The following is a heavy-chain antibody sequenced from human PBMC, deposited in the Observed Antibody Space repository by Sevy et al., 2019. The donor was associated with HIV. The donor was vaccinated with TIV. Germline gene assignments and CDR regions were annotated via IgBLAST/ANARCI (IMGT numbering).Heavy chain of an antibody. D-gene: IGHD6-19*01. V-gene: IGHV1-2*06. CDR1: GYTFTGYY. Sequence: ASVKVSCKASGYTFTGYYMHWVRQAPGQGLEWMGRINPNRGGTNYAQKFQGRVTMTRDTSISTAYMELSRLRSDATAVYYCARGKAVANGPANDAFDIWGQGTMVTVSS. CDR3: ARGKAVANGPANDAFDI. J-gene: IGHJ3*02. CDR2: INPNRGGT.